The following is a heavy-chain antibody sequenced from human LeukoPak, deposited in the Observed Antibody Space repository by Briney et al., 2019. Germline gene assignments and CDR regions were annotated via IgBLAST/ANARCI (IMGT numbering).Heavy chain of an antibody. CDR2: INWNGGST. CDR1: GFSFDDYG. Sequence: PGGALRLSCAASGFSFDDYGMSWVRQPPGQGLEWVSGINWNGGSTGYADSVKGRFTISRDNAKNSLYLQMSSLRAEDTALYYCARGFLADLSMVWVDYWGQGTLVTVSS. CDR3: ARGFLADLSMVWVDY. J-gene: IGHJ4*02. D-gene: IGHD3-10*01. V-gene: IGHV3-20*04.